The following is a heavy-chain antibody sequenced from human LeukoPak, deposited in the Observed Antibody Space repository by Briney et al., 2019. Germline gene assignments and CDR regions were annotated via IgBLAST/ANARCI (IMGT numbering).Heavy chain of an antibody. Sequence: GGSLRLSCAASGFTFSNYGMHWVRQAPGKGLEWVAFIRYDGSNQYYADSVKGRFTISRDNSKNTLYLQMNSLRTEDTAVYYCALKSGVGSIAVVAGAIYRGNWGQGTLVTVSS. D-gene: IGHD2-2*02. CDR3: ALKSGVGSIAVVAGAIYRGN. V-gene: IGHV3-30*02. J-gene: IGHJ4*02. CDR1: GFTFSNYG. CDR2: IRYDGSNQ.